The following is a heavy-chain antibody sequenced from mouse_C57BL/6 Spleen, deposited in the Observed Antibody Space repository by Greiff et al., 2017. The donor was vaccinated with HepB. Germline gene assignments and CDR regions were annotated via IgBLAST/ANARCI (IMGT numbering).Heavy chain of an antibody. D-gene: IGHD1-1*01. J-gene: IGHJ2*01. CDR1: GYTFTDYY. V-gene: IGHV1-26*01. Sequence: EVQLQQSGPELVKPGASVKISCKASGYTFTDYYMNWVKQSHGKSLEWIGDINPNNGGTSYNQKFKGKATLTVDKSSSTAYMELRSLTSEDSAVYYCAREADYGSSYYFDYWGQGTTLTVSS. CDR3: AREADYGSSYYFDY. CDR2: INPNNGGT.